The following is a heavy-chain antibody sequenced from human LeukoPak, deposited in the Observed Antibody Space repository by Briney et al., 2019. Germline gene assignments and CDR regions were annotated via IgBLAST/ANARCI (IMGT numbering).Heavy chain of an antibody. Sequence: GASLRLSCAASGFTFSSFDMHSVRQPTGQGLEWVSTIGTASDTYYPGSVEGRFTLSRDNAKNSLYLQMNSLTAGDTAVYYCARGPARGKYYYMDVWGKGTTVTVSS. D-gene: IGHD1-1*01. CDR2: IGTASDT. J-gene: IGHJ6*03. V-gene: IGHV3-13*01. CDR3: ARGPARGKYYYMDV. CDR1: GFTFSSFD.